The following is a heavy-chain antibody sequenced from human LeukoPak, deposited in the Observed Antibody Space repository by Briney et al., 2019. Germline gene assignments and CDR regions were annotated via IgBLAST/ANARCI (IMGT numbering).Heavy chain of an antibody. D-gene: IGHD6-19*01. CDR2: MSAYNGNT. V-gene: IGHV1-18*01. CDR1: GYTFTSYG. Sequence: ASVKDSCKASGYTFTSYGISWVRQAPGQGLEWMGWMSAYNGNTNYAQKLQGRVTMTTDTSTSTAYMELRSLRSDDTAVYYCARDHRAVAGKGDAFDIWGQGTMVTVSS. CDR3: ARDHRAVAGKGDAFDI. J-gene: IGHJ3*02.